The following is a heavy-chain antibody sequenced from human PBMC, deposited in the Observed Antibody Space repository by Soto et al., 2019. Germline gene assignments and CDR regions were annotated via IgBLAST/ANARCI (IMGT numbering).Heavy chain of an antibody. CDR2: INPYNGNT. V-gene: IGHV1-18*01. CDR3: AGDCTNGVCFVY. Sequence: QSPEQGLEWMGIINPYNGNTSYAQKLQGRVTMTTDTSTSTAYMELRSLRSDDTAVYYCAGDCTNGVCFVYWGQGILVTVSS. J-gene: IGHJ4*02. D-gene: IGHD2-8*01.